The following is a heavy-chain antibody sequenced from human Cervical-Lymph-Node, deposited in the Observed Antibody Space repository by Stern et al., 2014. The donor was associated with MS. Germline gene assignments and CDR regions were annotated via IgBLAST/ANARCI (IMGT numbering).Heavy chain of an antibody. V-gene: IGHV1-46*03. J-gene: IGHJ3*02. CDR1: EYTFTYFF. CDR3: ASARNTAFDI. Sequence: QLVQSGAEVKKPGASVKVSCKASEYTFTYFFMHWVRQAPGQGLEWMGVINPSGGFTTYAQKFQGRVTMTRDTSTSTVYMELTSLTSEDMAVYYCASARNTAFDIWGQGTLVTVSS. CDR2: INPSGGFT.